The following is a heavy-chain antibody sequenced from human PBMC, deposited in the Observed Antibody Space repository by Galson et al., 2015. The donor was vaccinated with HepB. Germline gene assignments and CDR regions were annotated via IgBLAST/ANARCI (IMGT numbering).Heavy chain of an antibody. Sequence: SLRLSCAASGFTFSSYSMNWVRLAPGKGLEWVSYISSSSSTIYYADSVKGRFTISRDNAKNSLYLQMNSLRAEDTAVYYCARGGGSGWYGYFDYWGQGTLVTVSS. D-gene: IGHD6-19*01. CDR3: ARGGGSGWYGYFDY. CDR2: ISSSSSTI. J-gene: IGHJ4*02. V-gene: IGHV3-48*04. CDR1: GFTFSSYS.